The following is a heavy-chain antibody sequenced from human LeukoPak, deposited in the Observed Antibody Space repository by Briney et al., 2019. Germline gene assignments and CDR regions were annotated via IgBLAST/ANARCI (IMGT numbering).Heavy chain of an antibody. V-gene: IGHV3-7*03. J-gene: IGHJ4*02. Sequence: GGSLRLSCAASGVTFSSYWMSWVRQAPGKGLEWVANIKQDGSEKYYADSVKGRFTISRDNAKNLLYLQMNSLRAEDTAVYYCARDRRGNGDWGQGTLVTVSS. CDR2: IKQDGSEK. CDR3: ARDRRGNGD. D-gene: IGHD4-23*01. CDR1: GVTFSSYW.